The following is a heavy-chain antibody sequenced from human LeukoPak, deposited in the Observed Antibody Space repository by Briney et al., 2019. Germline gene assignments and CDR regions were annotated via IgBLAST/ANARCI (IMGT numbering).Heavy chain of an antibody. CDR3: AKDKDTQWLGWFDP. CDR1: GFTFSSYG. CDR2: ISYDGSNK. J-gene: IGHJ5*02. Sequence: GGSLRLSCAASGFTFSSYGMHWVRQAPGKGLEWVAVISYDGSNKYYADSVKGRFTISRDNSKNTLYLQMNGLRAEDTAVYYCAKDKDTQWLGWFDPWGQGTLVTVSS. V-gene: IGHV3-30*18. D-gene: IGHD6-19*01.